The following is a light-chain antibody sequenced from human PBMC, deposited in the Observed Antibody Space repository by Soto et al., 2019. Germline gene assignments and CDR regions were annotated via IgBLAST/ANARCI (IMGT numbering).Light chain of an antibody. V-gene: IGKV1-5*03. CDR1: QNINNW. Sequence: DIQMTQSPSTLSASVGDRVTITCRASQNINNWLAWYQQKSGMAPRFLIYRASSLESGVPSRFSGSRSGTDFTLTISSLQPDDFATYYCQQYNSYPYTFGQGTKLEIK. J-gene: IGKJ2*01. CDR2: RAS. CDR3: QQYNSYPYT.